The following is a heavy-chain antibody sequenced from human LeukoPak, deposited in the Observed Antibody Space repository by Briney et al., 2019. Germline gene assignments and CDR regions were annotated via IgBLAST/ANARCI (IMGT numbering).Heavy chain of an antibody. CDR2: IYYSGST. J-gene: IGHJ4*02. CDR1: GGSISSYY. CDR3: ARLVRYYDILTGYYPVTGVFDY. D-gene: IGHD3-9*01. V-gene: IGHV4-59*08. Sequence: SETLSLTCTVSGGSISSYYWSWIRQPPGKGLEWIGYIYYSGSTNYNPSLKSRVTISVDTSKNQFSLKLSSVTAADTAVYYCARLVRYYDILTGYYPVTGVFDYWGQGTLVTVSS.